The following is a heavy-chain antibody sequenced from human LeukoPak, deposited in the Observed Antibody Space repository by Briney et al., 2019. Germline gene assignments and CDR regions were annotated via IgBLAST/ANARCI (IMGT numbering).Heavy chain of an antibody. CDR1: GDSISSSNYY. Sequence: SETLSLTCTVSGDSISSSNYYWGWIRQPPGTGLEWIGSIYYTGSTTYNPSLKSRVTISADTSKNQFSLKLSSVTAADTAVYYCASRKLGNDYWGQGTLVTVSS. V-gene: IGHV4-39*07. J-gene: IGHJ4*02. D-gene: IGHD7-27*01. CDR3: ASRKLGNDY. CDR2: IYYTGST.